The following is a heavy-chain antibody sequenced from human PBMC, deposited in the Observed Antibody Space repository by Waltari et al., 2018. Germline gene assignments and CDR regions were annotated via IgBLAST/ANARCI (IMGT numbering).Heavy chain of an antibody. D-gene: IGHD3-10*01. CDR1: GGSISSSSYY. CDR2: IYYSGST. Sequence: QLQLQESGPGLVKPSETLSLTCTVSGGSISSSSYYWGWNRQPPGKGLEWIGSIYYSGSTYYNPSLKSRVTISVDTSKNQFSLKLSSVTAADTAVYYCARVDRGFDAFDIWGQGTMVTVSS. J-gene: IGHJ3*02. V-gene: IGHV4-39*07. CDR3: ARVDRGFDAFDI.